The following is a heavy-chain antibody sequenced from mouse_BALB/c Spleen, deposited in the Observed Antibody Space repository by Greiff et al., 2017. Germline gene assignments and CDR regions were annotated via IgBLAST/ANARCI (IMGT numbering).Heavy chain of an antibody. Sequence: EVQLVESGGGLVKLGGSLKLSCAASGFTFSSYYMSWVRQTPEKRLELVAAINSNGGSTYYPDTVKGRFTISRDNAKNTLYLQMSSLKSEDTALYYCARERGYYYFDYWGQGTTLTVSS. CDR3: ARERGYYYFDY. D-gene: IGHD2-3*01. CDR1: GFTFSSYY. J-gene: IGHJ2*01. V-gene: IGHV5-6-2*01. CDR2: INSNGGST.